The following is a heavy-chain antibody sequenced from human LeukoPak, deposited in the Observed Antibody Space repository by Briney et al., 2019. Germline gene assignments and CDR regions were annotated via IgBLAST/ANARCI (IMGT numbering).Heavy chain of an antibody. CDR3: ASRGTAMVTYYYYYYMDV. CDR2: ISYDGSNK. Sequence: PGGSLRLSCAASGFTFSSYAMHWVRQAPGKGLEWVAVISYDGSNKYYADSVKGRFTISRDNSKNTLYLQMNSLRAEDTAVYYCASRGTAMVTYYYYYYMDVWGKGTTVTVSS. D-gene: IGHD5-18*01. J-gene: IGHJ6*03. CDR1: GFTFSSYA. V-gene: IGHV3-30*04.